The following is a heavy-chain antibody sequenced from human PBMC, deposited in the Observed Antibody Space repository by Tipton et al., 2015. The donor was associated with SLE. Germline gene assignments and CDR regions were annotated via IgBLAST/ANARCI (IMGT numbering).Heavy chain of an antibody. CDR3: ARRTPEGFGAGNHYFDY. V-gene: IGHV4-4*09. D-gene: IGHD3-3*01. Sequence: TLSLTCTVSGGSISSYYWSWIRQPPGKGLEWIGYIYTSGSTNYNPSLKSRVTISVDTSKNQFSLKLSSVTAADTAVYYCARRTPEGFGAGNHYFDYWGQGTLVTVSS. CDR1: GGSISSYY. CDR2: IYTSGST. J-gene: IGHJ4*02.